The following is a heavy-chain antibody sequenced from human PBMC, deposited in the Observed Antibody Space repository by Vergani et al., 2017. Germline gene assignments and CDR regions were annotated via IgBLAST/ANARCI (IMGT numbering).Heavy chain of an antibody. CDR1: GGSISSSSYY. V-gene: IGHV4-39*01. D-gene: IGHD5-12*01. CDR3: ARLLVDMEAFDI. J-gene: IGHJ3*02. Sequence: QVQLQQWGAGLLKPSETLSLTCAVYGGSISSSSYYWGWIRQPPGKGLDWIGSIYYSGTTYYNPSLQSRVTISVDTSKNRFSLKVSSVTAADTAVYYCARLLVDMEAFDIWGQGTMVTVSS. CDR2: IYYSGTT.